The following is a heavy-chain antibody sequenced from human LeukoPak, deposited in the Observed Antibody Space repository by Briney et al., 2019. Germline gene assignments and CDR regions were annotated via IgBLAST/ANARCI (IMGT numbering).Heavy chain of an antibody. D-gene: IGHD3-3*01. V-gene: IGHV3-23*01. J-gene: IGHJ4*02. CDR3: AKEWSYDFWSGYSTFDY. CDR1: GFTFSSYA. Sequence: GGSLRLSCAASGFTFSSYAMSWVRQAPGKGLEWVSAISGSGGSTYYADSVKGRFTISRDNSKNTLYLQMNSLRAEDTAVYYCAKEWSYDFWSGYSTFDYWGQGTLVTVSP. CDR2: ISGSGGST.